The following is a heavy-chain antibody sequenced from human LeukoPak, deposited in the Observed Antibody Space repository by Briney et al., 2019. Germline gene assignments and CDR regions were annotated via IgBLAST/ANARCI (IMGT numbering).Heavy chain of an antibody. V-gene: IGHV3-74*01. CDR1: GFTFSSYW. J-gene: IGHJ6*02. Sequence: PGGSLRLSCAASGFTFSSYWMHWVRQAPGKGLVWVSRINSDGSSTSYADSVKGRSTISRDNAKNTLYLQMNSLRAEDTAVYYCAREGIDIVVVPAAMLYYYYGMDVWGQGTTVTVSS. D-gene: IGHD2-2*01. CDR3: AREGIDIVVVPAAMLYYYYGMDV. CDR2: INSDGSST.